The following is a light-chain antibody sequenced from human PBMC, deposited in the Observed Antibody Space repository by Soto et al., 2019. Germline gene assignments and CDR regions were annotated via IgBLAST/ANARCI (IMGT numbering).Light chain of an antibody. Sequence: DIEMTQSPSTLSASIGDRVTITCRASQKINTWLAWYQQKPGKAPKLLIYKASTLESGVPSRFSGSGSGTEFTLTISSLQPDDFATHYCQQYHNYYTFGQGTKLEIK. CDR3: QQYHNYYT. CDR2: KAS. CDR1: QKINTW. V-gene: IGKV1-5*03. J-gene: IGKJ2*01.